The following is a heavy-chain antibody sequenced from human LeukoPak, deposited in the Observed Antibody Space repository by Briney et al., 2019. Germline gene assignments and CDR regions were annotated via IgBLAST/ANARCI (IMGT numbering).Heavy chain of an antibody. CDR2: ISAYNGNT. CDR3: ARVYYGDYEGWFVP. Sequence: ASVTVSCMASGYTFTHYGISWLRQAPGQRLEWMGWISAYNGNTNYPQKLQARVTMTTDTSTSTDYMELRSLSSGVSAGYYCARVYYGDYEGWFVPWGQATLVSVSS. D-gene: IGHD4-17*01. CDR1: GYTFTHYG. J-gene: IGHJ5*02. V-gene: IGHV1-18*04.